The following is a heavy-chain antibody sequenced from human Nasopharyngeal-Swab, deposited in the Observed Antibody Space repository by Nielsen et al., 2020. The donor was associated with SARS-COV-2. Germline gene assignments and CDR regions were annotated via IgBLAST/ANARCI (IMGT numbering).Heavy chain of an antibody. D-gene: IGHD6-13*01. Sequence: ASVKVSCKASGYTFTSYYMHWVRQATGQGLEWMGWMNPNSGNTGYAQKFQGRVTMTRNTSISTVYMELSSLRSEDTAVYYCARAFSSWYVMQASDYFDYWGQGTLVTVSS. J-gene: IGHJ4*02. CDR3: ARAFSSWYVMQASDYFDY. CDR1: GYTFTSYY. V-gene: IGHV1-8*02. CDR2: MNPNSGNT.